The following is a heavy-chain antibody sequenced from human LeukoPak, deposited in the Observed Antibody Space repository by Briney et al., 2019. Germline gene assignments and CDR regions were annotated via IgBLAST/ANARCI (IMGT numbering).Heavy chain of an antibody. CDR3: AASLWFGEFFNDY. J-gene: IGHJ4*02. Sequence: SETLSLTCTVSGGSISSYHWSWIRQPAGKGLEWIGRIYTGGSTNYNPSLKSRVTMSVDTSKNQFSLKLSSVTAADTAVYYCAASLWFGEFFNDYWGQGTLVTVSS. CDR2: IYTGGST. D-gene: IGHD3-10*01. CDR1: GGSISSYH. V-gene: IGHV4-4*07.